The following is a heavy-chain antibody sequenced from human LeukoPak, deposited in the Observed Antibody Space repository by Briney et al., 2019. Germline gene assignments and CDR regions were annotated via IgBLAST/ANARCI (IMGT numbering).Heavy chain of an antibody. CDR1: GFTFSSYA. CDR3: ATSLGPLTEY. CDR2: INSGGSGT. Sequence: GGSLRLSCAASGFTFSSYAMRWVRQTPGKGLVWVSRINSGGSGTSYADSVEGRFTISRDNAKNTLYLQMNSLRAEDTAVYYCATSLGPLTEYWGQGTLVTVSS. D-gene: IGHD7-27*01. J-gene: IGHJ4*02. V-gene: IGHV3-74*01.